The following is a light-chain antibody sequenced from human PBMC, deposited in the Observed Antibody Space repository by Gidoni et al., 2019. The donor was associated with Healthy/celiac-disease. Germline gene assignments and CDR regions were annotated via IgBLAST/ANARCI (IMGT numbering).Light chain of an antibody. CDR3: QQRSNWPWT. Sequence: IVLTQSPATLSLSPGARATLSCRASQCVSSHLAWYQQKPGQAPRLLIYDASNRATGIPARFSGSGSGTDFTLTISSLGPEDFAVYYCQQRSNWPWTFGQGTKVEIK. CDR2: DAS. CDR1: QCVSSH. V-gene: IGKV3-11*01. J-gene: IGKJ1*01.